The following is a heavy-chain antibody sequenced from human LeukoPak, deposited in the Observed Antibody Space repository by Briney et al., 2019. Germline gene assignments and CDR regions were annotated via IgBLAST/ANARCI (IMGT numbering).Heavy chain of an antibody. Sequence: GGSLRLSCAASGFTFSSYEMNWVRQAPGKGLESVSYISSSGSTIDYADSVKGRFTISRDNAKNSLYLQMNSLRAEDTAVYYCARDGWIQLWTHYYYYGMDVWGKGTTVTVSS. CDR1: GFTFSSYE. D-gene: IGHD5-18*01. CDR3: ARDGWIQLWTHYYYYGMDV. V-gene: IGHV3-48*03. CDR2: ISSSGSTI. J-gene: IGHJ6*04.